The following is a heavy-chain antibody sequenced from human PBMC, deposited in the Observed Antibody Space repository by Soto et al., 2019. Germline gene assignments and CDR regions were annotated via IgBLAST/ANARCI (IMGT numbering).Heavy chain of an antibody. D-gene: IGHD2-15*01. Sequence: SETLSLTCSVAGGSISSGGYSWSWIRQPPGKGLEWIGYIYHSGTTYFNPSLKSRVTMSVDKSRNQFSLKLTSVTAADTAVYYCAKVRIVVVRDAFDIWGQGTMVTVSS. V-gene: IGHV4-30-2*01. J-gene: IGHJ3*02. CDR3: AKVRIVVVRDAFDI. CDR2: IYHSGTT. CDR1: GGSISSGGYS.